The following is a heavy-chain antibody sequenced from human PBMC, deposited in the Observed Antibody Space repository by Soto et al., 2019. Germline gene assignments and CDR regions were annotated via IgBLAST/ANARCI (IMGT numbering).Heavy chain of an antibody. Sequence: GGSLRLSCAASGFTFSDYYMSWIRQAPGKGLEWVSYISSSGSTIYYADSVKGRFTISRDNAKNSLYLQMNSLRAEDTAVYYCASNLPIVAAYHDAFDIWGQGTMVTVSS. J-gene: IGHJ3*02. CDR2: ISSSGSTI. CDR1: GFTFSDYY. CDR3: ASNLPIVAAYHDAFDI. D-gene: IGHD5-12*01. V-gene: IGHV3-11*01.